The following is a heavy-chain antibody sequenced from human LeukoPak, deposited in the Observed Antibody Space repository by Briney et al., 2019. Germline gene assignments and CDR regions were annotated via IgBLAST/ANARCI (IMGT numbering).Heavy chain of an antibody. Sequence: GGTLRLSCAASGFTFSSYWMNWVRQAPGKGLEWVANIKQDGSEKYYVDSVKGRFTISRDNAKNSLYLQMNSLRAEDTAVYYCARDRREPKSFDYWGQGTLVTVSS. J-gene: IGHJ4*02. CDR1: GFTFSSYW. CDR2: IKQDGSEK. V-gene: IGHV3-7*01. D-gene: IGHD1-14*01. CDR3: ARDRREPKSFDY.